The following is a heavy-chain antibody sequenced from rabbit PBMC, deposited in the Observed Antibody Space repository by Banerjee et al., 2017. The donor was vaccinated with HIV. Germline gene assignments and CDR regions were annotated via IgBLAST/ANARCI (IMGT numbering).Heavy chain of an antibody. V-gene: IGHV1S45*01. J-gene: IGHJ4*01. CDR3: ARDTDDSGAYALNL. CDR2: IYIGSGYSA. Sequence: QEQLVESGGGLVQPEGSLTLTCTASGFSFSSSDWICWVRQAPGKGLEWIGCIYIGSGYSAAYASWAKGRFTITKASSTTVTLQMTSLTAADTATYFCARDTDDSGAYALNLWGQGTLVTVS. CDR1: GFSFSSSDW. D-gene: IGHD6-1*01.